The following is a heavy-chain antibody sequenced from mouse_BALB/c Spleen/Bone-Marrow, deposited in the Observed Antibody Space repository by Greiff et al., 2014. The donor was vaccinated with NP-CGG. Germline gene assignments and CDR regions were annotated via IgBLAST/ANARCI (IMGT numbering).Heavy chain of an antibody. J-gene: IGHJ4*01. V-gene: IGHV2-9*02. D-gene: IGHD2-1*01. CDR1: GSSLTSYG. CDR2: IWAGGST. Sequence: VKVVESGPGLVAPSQSLSITCTVSGSSLTSYGVHWARQPPGKGLEWLGVIWAGGSTNYNSALMSRLSISKDNSKSQVFLKMNSLQTDDTAMYYCAREYYGNGYAMDYWGQGTSVTVSS. CDR3: AREYYGNGYAMDY.